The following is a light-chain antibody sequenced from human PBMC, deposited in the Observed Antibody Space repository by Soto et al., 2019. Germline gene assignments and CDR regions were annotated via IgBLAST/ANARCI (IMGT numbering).Light chain of an antibody. CDR3: QQYDNKPPIT. J-gene: IGKJ5*01. CDR1: QRVSSN. Sequence: EIVMTQSPATLSVSPGERATLSCRASQRVSSNLAWYQQKPGQAPRLLIYATSTRATGIPDRFSGSGSGTGFTLTICSLQSEDFAVYHCQQYDNKPPITFGQGTRLEIK. V-gene: IGKV3-15*01. CDR2: ATS.